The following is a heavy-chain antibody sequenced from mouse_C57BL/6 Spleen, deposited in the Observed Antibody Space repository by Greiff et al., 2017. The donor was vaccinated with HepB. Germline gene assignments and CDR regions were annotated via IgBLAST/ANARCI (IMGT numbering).Heavy chain of an antibody. J-gene: IGHJ2*01. CDR2: ISYDGSN. D-gene: IGHD2-5*01. V-gene: IGHV3-6*01. CDR3: ARDYSNYGRGLDY. CDR1: GYSITSGYY. Sequence: EVQLQESGPGLVKPSQSLSLTCSVTGYSITSGYYWNWIRQFPGNKLEWMGYISYDGSNNYNPSLKNRISITRDTSKNQFFLKLNSVTTEDTATYYCARDYSNYGRGLDYWGQGTTLTVSS.